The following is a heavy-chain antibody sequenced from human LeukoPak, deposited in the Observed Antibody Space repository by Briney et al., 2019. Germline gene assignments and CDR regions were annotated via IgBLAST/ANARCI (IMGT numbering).Heavy chain of an antibody. CDR3: AKSFYYDSSGYRHSFDI. D-gene: IGHD3-22*01. Sequence: PGGSLRLSCAASGFTFSSYAMHWVRQAPGKGLEWVSAISGSGGSTYYADSVKGRFTISRDNSKNTLYLQMNSLRAEDTAVYYCAKSFYYDSSGYRHSFDIWGQGTMVTVSS. CDR2: ISGSGGST. CDR1: GFTFSSYA. V-gene: IGHV3-23*01. J-gene: IGHJ3*02.